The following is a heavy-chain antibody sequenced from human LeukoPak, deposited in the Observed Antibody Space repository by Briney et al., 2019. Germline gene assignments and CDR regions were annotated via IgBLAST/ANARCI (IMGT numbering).Heavy chain of an antibody. D-gene: IGHD4-17*01. V-gene: IGHV1-46*01. CDR1: GYTFTSYY. CDR3: AREMTTVTGIDY. J-gene: IGHJ4*02. CDR2: INPSGGST. Sequence: ASVKVSCKASGYTFTSYYMHWVRQAPGQGLEWMGIINPSGGSTSYAQKFQGRVTMTRDTSTSTVYMELRSLRSDDTAVYYCAREMTTVTGIDYWGQGTLVTVSS.